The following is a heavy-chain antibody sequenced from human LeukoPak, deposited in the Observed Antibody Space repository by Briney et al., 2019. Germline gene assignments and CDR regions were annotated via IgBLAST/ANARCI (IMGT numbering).Heavy chain of an antibody. CDR2: ISAYNGNT. CDR3: ARSMPPTWIAAADPWCFDY. J-gene: IGHJ4*02. D-gene: IGHD6-13*01. V-gene: IGHV1-18*04. Sequence: ASVKVSCKASGYTFTSYGISWVRQAPGQGLEWMGCISAYNGNTNYAQKLQGRVTMTTDTSTSTAYMELRSLRSDDTAVYYCARSMPPTWIAAADPWCFDYWGQGTLVTVSS. CDR1: GYTFTSYG.